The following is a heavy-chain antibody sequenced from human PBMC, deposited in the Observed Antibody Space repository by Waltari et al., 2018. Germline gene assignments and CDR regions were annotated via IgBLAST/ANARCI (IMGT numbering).Heavy chain of an antibody. D-gene: IGHD2-2*01. CDR3: ARDQYRDIVVVPAALYDY. Sequence: QLQLQESGPGLVKPSETLSLTCTVSGGSISSSSYYWGWIRQPPGKGLEWIGSSYYSGSTYYNPSLKSRVTISVDTSKNQFSLKLSSVTAADTAVYYCARDQYRDIVVVPAALYDYWGQGTLVTVSS. CDR1: GGSISSSSYY. CDR2: SYYSGST. J-gene: IGHJ4*02. V-gene: IGHV4-39*07.